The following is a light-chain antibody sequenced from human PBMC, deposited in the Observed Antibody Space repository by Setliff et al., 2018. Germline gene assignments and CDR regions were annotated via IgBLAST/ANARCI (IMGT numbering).Light chain of an antibody. V-gene: IGLV6-57*01. CDR1: SDSIATGS. CDR2: EDN. Sequence: NFMLTQPHSVSESPGKTVTISCTRTSDSIATGSVQWHQQRPGSSPTTVIYEDNQRPSGVPDRFSGSIDSSSNSASLTISGLETEDEADYYCQSYDTSNQVIFGGGTKVTV. CDR3: QSYDTSNQVI. J-gene: IGLJ2*01.